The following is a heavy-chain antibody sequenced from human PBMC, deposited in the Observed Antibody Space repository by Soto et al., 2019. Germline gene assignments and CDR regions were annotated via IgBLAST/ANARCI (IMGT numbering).Heavy chain of an antibody. V-gene: IGHV3-23*01. CDR1: GFTFSNYA. Sequence: EVQLLESGGGLVQPGGSLILSCAASGFTFSNYAMSCFRQAPGKGLEWVSGISGSGGSTYYAVSVKGRFTISRDNSKNTLYLQMNGLRAEYTAVYYCAKTWHDFGSYQRGNDVDYWGQGTLVTVSS. J-gene: IGHJ4*02. D-gene: IGHD3-3*01. CDR2: ISGSGGST. CDR3: AKTWHDFGSYQRGNDVDY.